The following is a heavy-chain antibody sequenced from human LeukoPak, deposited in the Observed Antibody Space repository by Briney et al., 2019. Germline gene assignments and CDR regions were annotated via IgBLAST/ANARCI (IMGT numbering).Heavy chain of an antibody. J-gene: IGHJ4*02. CDR3: ARCSIVGATQYYFDY. CDR2: IYYSGST. Sequence: SETLSLTCTVSGGSISSYYWSWIRQPPGKGLEWIGYIYYSGSTNYNPSLKSRVTISVDTSKNQFSLKLSSVTAADTAVYYCARCSIVGATQYYFDYWGQGTLVTVS. CDR1: GGSISSYY. D-gene: IGHD1-26*01. V-gene: IGHV4-59*08.